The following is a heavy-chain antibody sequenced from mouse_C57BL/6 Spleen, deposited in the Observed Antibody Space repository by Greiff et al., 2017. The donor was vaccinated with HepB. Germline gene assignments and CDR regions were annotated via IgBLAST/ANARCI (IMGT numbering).Heavy chain of an antibody. CDR2: ISDGGSYT. V-gene: IGHV5-4*01. CDR1: GFTFSSYA. Sequence: EVQRVESGGGLVKPGGSLKLSCAASGFTFSSYAMSWVRQTPEKRLEWVATISDGGSYTYYPDNVKGRFTISRDNAKNNLYLQMSHLKSEDTAMYYCARDGYYGEAFAYWGQGTLVTVSA. J-gene: IGHJ3*01. D-gene: IGHD2-3*01. CDR3: ARDGYYGEAFAY.